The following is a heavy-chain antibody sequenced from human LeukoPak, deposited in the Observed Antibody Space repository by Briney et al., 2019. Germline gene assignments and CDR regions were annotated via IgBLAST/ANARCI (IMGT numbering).Heavy chain of an antibody. V-gene: IGHV4-4*07. J-gene: IGHJ4*02. Sequence: PSETLSLTCTVSGGSISSYYWSWIRQPAGKGLEWIGRIYTSGSTNYNPSLKSRVTISVDTSKNQFSLKLSSVTAADTAVYYCARAPHFYGSGSYGYWGQGTLVTVSS. CDR3: ARAPHFYGSGSYGY. CDR1: GGSISSYY. CDR2: IYTSGST. D-gene: IGHD3-10*01.